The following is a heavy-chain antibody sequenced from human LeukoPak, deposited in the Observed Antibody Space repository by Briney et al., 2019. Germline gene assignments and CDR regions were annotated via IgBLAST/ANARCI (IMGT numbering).Heavy chain of an antibody. D-gene: IGHD1-26*01. Sequence: PGGSLRLSCAASGFTFRNYGMHWVRQAPGKGLEWAAIISNDGSNKYYADSVKGRFTISRDNSRNTLYLQVNSLRAEDTAVYYCARDWELGPWFDPWGQGTLVTVSS. CDR2: ISNDGSNK. CDR1: GFTFRNYG. V-gene: IGHV3-30*03. J-gene: IGHJ5*02. CDR3: ARDWELGPWFDP.